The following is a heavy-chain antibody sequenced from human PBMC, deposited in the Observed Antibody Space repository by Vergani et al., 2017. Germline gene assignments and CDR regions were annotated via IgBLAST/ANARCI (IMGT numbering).Heavy chain of an antibody. Sequence: QVQLVQSGAEVKKPGSSVKVSCKASGGTFSSYAISWVRQAPGQGLEWMGGIIPIFGTANYAQKFQGRVTITADESTSTAYMELSSLRSEDTAVYYCARGLPYDSSGYYYEGSYLDYWGQGTLVTVSS. CDR2: IIPIFGTA. D-gene: IGHD3-22*01. CDR3: ARGLPYDSSGYYYEGSYLDY. CDR1: GGTFSSYA. J-gene: IGHJ4*02. V-gene: IGHV1-69*01.